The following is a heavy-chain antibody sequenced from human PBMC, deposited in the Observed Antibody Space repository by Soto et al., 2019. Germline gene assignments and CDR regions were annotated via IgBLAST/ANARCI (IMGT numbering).Heavy chain of an antibody. CDR3: ARENGDPQGTYFAY. CDR2: IYYSGST. J-gene: IGHJ4*02. V-gene: IGHV4-59*01. CDR1: GGSISSYY. Sequence: PSETLSLTCTVSGGSISSYYWSWIRQPPGKGLEWIGYIYYSGSTNYNPSLKSRVTISVDTSKNQFSLKLSSVTAADTAVYYCARENGDPQGTYFAYWGQGTLVTVSS. D-gene: IGHD4-17*01.